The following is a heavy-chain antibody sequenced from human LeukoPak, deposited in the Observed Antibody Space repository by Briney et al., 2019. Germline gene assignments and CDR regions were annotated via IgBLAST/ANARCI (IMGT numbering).Heavy chain of an antibody. D-gene: IGHD3-22*01. Sequence: SETLSLTCTVSGGSISSYYWSWIRQPPGKGLEWIGYIYYSGSTNYNPSLKSRVTISVDTSKNQFSLKLSSVTAADTAVYYCARPSYYYDSSGSGAFDIWGQGTMVTVSS. CDR1: GGSISSYY. V-gene: IGHV4-59*08. J-gene: IGHJ3*02. CDR3: ARPSYYYDSSGSGAFDI. CDR2: IYYSGST.